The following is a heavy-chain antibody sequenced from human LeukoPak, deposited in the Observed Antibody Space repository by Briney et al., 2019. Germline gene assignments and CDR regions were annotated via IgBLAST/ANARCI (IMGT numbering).Heavy chain of an antibody. D-gene: IGHD2-2*01. CDR2: INTNTGNP. CDR3: AASTVVPAASVDAFDI. CDR1: GYTFTSYA. J-gene: IGHJ3*02. Sequence: ASVNVSCKASGYTFTSYAMNWVRQAPGQGLEWMGWINTNTGNPTYAQGFTGRFAFSLDTSVSTAYLQISSLKAEDTAVYYCAASTVVPAASVDAFDIWGQGTMVTVSS. V-gene: IGHV7-4-1*02.